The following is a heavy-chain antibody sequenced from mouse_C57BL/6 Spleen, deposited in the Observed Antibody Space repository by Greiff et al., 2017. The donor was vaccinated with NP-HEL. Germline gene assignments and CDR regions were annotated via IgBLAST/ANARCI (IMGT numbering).Heavy chain of an antibody. CDR1: GFNIKDYY. V-gene: IGHV14-1*01. J-gene: IGHJ1*03. Sequence: EVRLQQSGAELVRPGASVKLSCTASGFNIKDYYMHWVKQRPEQGLEWIGRIDPEDGDTEYAPKFQGKATMTADTSSNTAYLQLSSLTSEDTAVYYCTTGGSSPHWYFDVWGTGTTVTVSS. CDR2: IDPEDGDT. CDR3: TTGGSSPHWYFDV. D-gene: IGHD1-1*01.